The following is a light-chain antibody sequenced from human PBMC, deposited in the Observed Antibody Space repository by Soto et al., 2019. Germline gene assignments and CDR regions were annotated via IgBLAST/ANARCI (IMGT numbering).Light chain of an antibody. CDR2: GTS. CDR1: QSVSSN. Sequence: EIVMTQSPATLSVSPGERATLSCRASQSVSSNLAWYQQKPGQAPRLLIYGTSTRATGIPARFSGSGSGTEFTLTISRLQYEDFAVYYCQQYNTWPLTFGGGTKVEIK. V-gene: IGKV3-15*01. CDR3: QQYNTWPLT. J-gene: IGKJ4*01.